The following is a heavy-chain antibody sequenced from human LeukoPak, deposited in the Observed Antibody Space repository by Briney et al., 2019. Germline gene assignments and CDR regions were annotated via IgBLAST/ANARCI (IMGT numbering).Heavy chain of an antibody. CDR1: GFTFSSYS. V-gene: IGHV3-48*04. Sequence: TGGSLRLSCAASGFTFSSYSMNWVRQAPGKGLEGVSYISRSSENLYYGYYVKGRFTISRDNAIPTLFLQMNGLRAEDTAICYCASGVRGFSYGLVYSYFYMDVWGKGATVTVSS. D-gene: IGHD5-18*01. CDR3: ASGVRGFSYGLVYSYFYMDV. CDR2: ISRSSENL. J-gene: IGHJ6*03.